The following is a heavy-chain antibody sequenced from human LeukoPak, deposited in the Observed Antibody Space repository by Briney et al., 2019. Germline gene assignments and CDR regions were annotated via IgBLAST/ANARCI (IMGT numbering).Heavy chain of an antibody. CDR1: GFTVSSNY. V-gene: IGHV3-53*01. CDR3: AKAYGSGYYYAYFDY. J-gene: IGHJ4*02. D-gene: IGHD3-10*01. Sequence: GGSLRLSCAASGFTVSSNYMSWVRQAPGKGLEWVSVIYSGGSTYYAGPGKGRVTISRDNSKNTLFLQMNSLRAEDTAMYYCAKAYGSGYYYAYFDYWAQGALVTVSS. CDR2: IYSGGST.